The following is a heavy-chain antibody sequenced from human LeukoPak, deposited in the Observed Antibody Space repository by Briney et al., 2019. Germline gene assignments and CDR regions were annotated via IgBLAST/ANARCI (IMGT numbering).Heavy chain of an antibody. V-gene: IGHV5-51*01. CDR1: GYSFTSHW. D-gene: IGHD1-1*01. CDR3: AKRINWNVDY. Sequence: GESLKISCRGSGYSFTSHWIGWVRQMPGKGLEWMGIIYPGDSDTRYSPSFQGQVTISADKSISTAYLQWNSLKASDTAMYYCAKRINWNVDYWGQGTLVTVSS. J-gene: IGHJ4*02. CDR2: IYPGDSDT.